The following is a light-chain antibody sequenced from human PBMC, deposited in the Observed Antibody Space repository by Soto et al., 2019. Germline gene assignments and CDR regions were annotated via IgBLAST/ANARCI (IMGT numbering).Light chain of an antibody. Sequence: QSALTQPASVSGSPGQSISISCTGISSDVGGYKYVSWYQQHPGKAPKLMIYDVSNRPSGVSNRFSGSKSGNTASLTISGLQAEDEADYYCSSCTSSSPLVVFGGGTKLTVL. V-gene: IGLV2-14*03. CDR1: SSDVGGYKY. J-gene: IGLJ2*01. CDR3: SSCTSSSPLVV. CDR2: DVS.